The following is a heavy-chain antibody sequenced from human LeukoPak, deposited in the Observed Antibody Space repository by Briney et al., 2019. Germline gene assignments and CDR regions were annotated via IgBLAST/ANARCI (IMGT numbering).Heavy chain of an antibody. CDR1: GNYW. Sequence: GGYLRLSCAASGNYWMHWVRQAPGKGLVWVSHINSDGSWTSYADSVKGRFTISKDNAKNTVYLQMNSLRAEDTAVYYCARRGVSANYGDYRFDFWGQGTLVTVSS. CDR2: INSDGSWT. D-gene: IGHD4-17*01. CDR3: ARRGVSANYGDYRFDF. V-gene: IGHV3-74*01. J-gene: IGHJ4*02.